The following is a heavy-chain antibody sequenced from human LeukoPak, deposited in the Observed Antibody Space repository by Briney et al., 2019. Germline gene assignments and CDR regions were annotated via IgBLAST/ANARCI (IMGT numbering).Heavy chain of an antibody. Sequence: SETLSLTCTVSGGSISSYYWSWIRQPPGKGLEWIGYIYYSGSTNYNPSLKSRVTISVDTSKNRFSLKLSSVTAADTAVYYCARDLPPPSGYCSGGSCYWRWFDPWGQGTLVTVFS. CDR3: ARDLPPPSGYCSGGSCYWRWFDP. D-gene: IGHD2-15*01. CDR2: IYYSGST. J-gene: IGHJ5*02. CDR1: GGSISSYY. V-gene: IGHV4-59*01.